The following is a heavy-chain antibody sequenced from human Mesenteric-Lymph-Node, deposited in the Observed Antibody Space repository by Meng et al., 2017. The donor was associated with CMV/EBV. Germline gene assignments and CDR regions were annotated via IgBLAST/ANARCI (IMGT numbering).Heavy chain of an antibody. CDR2: IWYDGSSE. CDR1: GFTFRSFG. V-gene: IGHV3-33*06. CDR3: AKDRDHQLMSYLDH. D-gene: IGHD2-2*01. Sequence: GESLKISCAASGFTFRSFGMHWVRQAPGKGLEWVAVIWYDGSSEYYAASVKGRFTISRDNAKNTLFLEMNSLRGEDTAVYYCAKDRDHQLMSYLDHWGQGTLVTVSS. J-gene: IGHJ4*02.